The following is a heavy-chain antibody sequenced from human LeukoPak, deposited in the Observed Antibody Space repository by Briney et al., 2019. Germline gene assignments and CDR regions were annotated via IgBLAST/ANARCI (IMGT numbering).Heavy chain of an antibody. D-gene: IGHD3-9*01. V-gene: IGHV4-59*01. Sequence: SETLSLTCTVSGGSISSYYWSWIRQPPGKGLEWIGYIYYSGSTNYNPSLKSRVTLSVDTSKNQFSLKLSSVTAADTAVYYCARGREVLRYFDWLLDYYYMDVWGKGTTVTISS. CDR2: IYYSGST. CDR1: GGSISSYY. J-gene: IGHJ6*03. CDR3: ARGREVLRYFDWLLDYYYMDV.